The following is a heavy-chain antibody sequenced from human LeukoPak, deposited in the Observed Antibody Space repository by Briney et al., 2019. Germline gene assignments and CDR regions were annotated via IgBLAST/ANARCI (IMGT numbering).Heavy chain of an antibody. CDR1: GLTFSLYS. CDR2: ISTNGGNT. Sequence: PGGSLRLSCSASGLTFSLYSMHWVRQAPGKGLEYVSGISTNGGNTYYADSVKGRFTISRDNSKNTLYLQMSTLRAEDTAVYYCVTELGIGGFDIWGQGTMVTVSS. D-gene: IGHD7-27*01. V-gene: IGHV3-64D*06. J-gene: IGHJ3*02. CDR3: VTELGIGGFDI.